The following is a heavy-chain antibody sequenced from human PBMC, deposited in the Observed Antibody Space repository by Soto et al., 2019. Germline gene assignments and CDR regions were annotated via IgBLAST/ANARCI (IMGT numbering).Heavy chain of an antibody. V-gene: IGHV1-2*02. D-gene: IGHD3-16*01. CDR2: INTNSGGT. Sequence: ASVKIFCKASGYNFTGYYLHWVRQAPGQRRQGMEWINTNSGGTNYGQEFQGRVTMTRDTYISTAYMELRRLRSDDSAGYYCASGGYDAFEIWGQGTMVTVSS. J-gene: IGHJ3*02. CDR1: GYNFTGYY. CDR3: ASGGYDAFEI.